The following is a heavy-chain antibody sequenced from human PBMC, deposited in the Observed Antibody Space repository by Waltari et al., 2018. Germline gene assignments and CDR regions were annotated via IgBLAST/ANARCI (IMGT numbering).Heavy chain of an antibody. J-gene: IGHJ3*02. CDR2: ISYSGNF. D-gene: IGHD3-10*01. CDR3: ARSNDFGSGSLPFDCFDI. Sequence: QVQLQESGPGLVKPSETLSLTCTVSGGSITSGGSFWSWIRQYPVKGLEFIGYISYSGNFYYNPSLESRHTMSRDTSYNQFSLNLDSVTAADTAVYYCARSNDFGSGSLPFDCFDIWGQGTVVTVSS. CDR1: GGSITSGGSF. V-gene: IGHV4-31*03.